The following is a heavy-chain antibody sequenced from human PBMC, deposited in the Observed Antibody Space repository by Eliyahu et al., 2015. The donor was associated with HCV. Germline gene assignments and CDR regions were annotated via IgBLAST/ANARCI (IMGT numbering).Heavy chain of an antibody. CDR2: ISSSGSTI. CDR3: ARDRGITIFGVVTPPMDV. CDR1: GFTFSXYY. D-gene: IGHD3-3*01. J-gene: IGHJ6*02. V-gene: IGHV3-11*01. Sequence: QVQLVESGGGLVKPGGSLRLSCAASGFTFSXYYMSWIRQAPGKGLGWVSYISSSGSTIYYADSVKGRFTISRDNAKNSLYLQMNSLRAEDTAVYYCARDRGITIFGVVTPPMDVWGQGTTVTVSS.